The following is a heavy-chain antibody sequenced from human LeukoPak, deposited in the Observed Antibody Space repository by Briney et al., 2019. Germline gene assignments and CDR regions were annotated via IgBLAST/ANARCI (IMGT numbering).Heavy chain of an antibody. V-gene: IGHV1-18*01. D-gene: IGHD6-19*01. Sequence: EASVKVSCKASGYTFTSYGISWMRQAPGQGLEWMGWVSAYNGNTNYAQKLQGRVTMTTDTSTSTAYMELRSLRSDDTAVYYCARVGAVAGHRWSDEYWGQGTLVTVSS. CDR2: VSAYNGNT. CDR3: ARVGAVAGHRWSDEY. J-gene: IGHJ4*02. CDR1: GYTFTSYG.